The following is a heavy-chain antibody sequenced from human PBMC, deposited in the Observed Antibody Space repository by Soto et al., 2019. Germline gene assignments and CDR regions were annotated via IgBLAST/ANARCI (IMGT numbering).Heavy chain of an antibody. CDR2: INHSGST. J-gene: IGHJ5*02. V-gene: IGHV4-34*01. CDR3: ARLPKYYDFWSGYNNWFDP. CDR1: GGSFSGYY. D-gene: IGHD3-3*01. Sequence: SETLSLTCAVYGGSFSGYYWSWIRQPPGKGLEWIGEINHSGSTNYNPSLKSRVTISVDTSKNQFSLKLSSVTAADTAVYYCARLPKYYDFWSGYNNWFDPWGQGTLVTSPQ.